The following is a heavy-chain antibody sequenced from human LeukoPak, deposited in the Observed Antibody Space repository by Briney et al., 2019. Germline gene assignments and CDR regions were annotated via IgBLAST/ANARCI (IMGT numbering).Heavy chain of an antibody. V-gene: IGHV3-30*04. CDR3: ARACSGGSCYGSSYYYYGMDV. Sequence: GGSLRLPCAASGFTFSSYAMHWVRQAPGKGLEWVAVISYDGSNKYYADSVKGRFTISRDNSKNTLYLQMNSLRAEDTAAYYCARACSGGSCYGSSYYYYGMDVWGQGTTVTVSS. CDR2: ISYDGSNK. J-gene: IGHJ6*02. D-gene: IGHD2-15*01. CDR1: GFTFSSYA.